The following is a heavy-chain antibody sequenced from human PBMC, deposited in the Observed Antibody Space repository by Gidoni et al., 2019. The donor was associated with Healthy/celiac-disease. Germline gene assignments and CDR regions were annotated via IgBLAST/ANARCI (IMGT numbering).Heavy chain of an antibody. CDR2: MKSKTDGGTT. CDR1: GFTFVHPW. V-gene: IGHV3-15*01. CDR3: TTTLLSGSYLYYFDY. Sequence: EVQLVESGGGLVKPGGFLRLSFAASGFTFVHPWMSWVRQAPGKGLEWVGRMKSKTDGGTTDYAAPVKGRFTISRDDSKNTLYLQMNSLKTEDTAVYYCTTTLLSGSYLYYFDYWGQGTLVTVSS. D-gene: IGHD1-26*01. J-gene: IGHJ4*02.